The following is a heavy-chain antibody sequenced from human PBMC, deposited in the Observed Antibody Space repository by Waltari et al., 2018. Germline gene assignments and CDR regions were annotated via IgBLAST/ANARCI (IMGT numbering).Heavy chain of an antibody. CDR3: ARRGDYYDFDY. D-gene: IGHD3-22*01. J-gene: IGHJ4*02. V-gene: IGHV5-51*01. Sequence: EVQLVQSGAEVKKPGESLKISCKGSGYIFISYWIARVRQMPGKGLEWLVIIYSGGSDIRYSPSFQGQVTISADKSFSTAYLQWSSLKASDTAMYYCARRGDYYDFDYWGQGTLVTVSS. CDR1: GYIFISYW. CDR2: IYSGGSDI.